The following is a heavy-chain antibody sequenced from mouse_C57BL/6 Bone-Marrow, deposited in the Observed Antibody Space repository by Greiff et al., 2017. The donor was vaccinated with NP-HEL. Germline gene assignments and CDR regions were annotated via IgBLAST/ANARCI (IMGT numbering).Heavy chain of an antibody. CDR3: ILRSRFDV. Sequence: VQLQQSGAELVRPGASVKLSCTASGFNIKDDYMHWVKQRPEQGLEWIGWIDPENGDTEYASKFQGKATITADTSSNTAYLQLSSLTSEDTAVYYCILRSRFDVWGTGTTVTVSS. V-gene: IGHV14-4*01. CDR1: GFNIKDDY. CDR2: IDPENGDT. J-gene: IGHJ1*03. D-gene: IGHD1-1*01.